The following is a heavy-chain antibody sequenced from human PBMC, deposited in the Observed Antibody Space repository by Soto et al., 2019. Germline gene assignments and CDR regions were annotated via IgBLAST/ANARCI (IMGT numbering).Heavy chain of an antibody. Sequence: QVQVQESGPGLVNPSQTLSLTCTVSGASVSSSDYSWSWFRQPPGKGPEWMGYISYPAITSYNPSIKSRVTMSIDTSKNQFSLNLRSVNDADTAVYYCEAAVGYWGQGTLVTVSS. J-gene: IGHJ4*02. CDR3: EAAVGY. V-gene: IGHV4-30-4*01. CDR1: GASVSSSDYS. CDR2: ISYPAIT.